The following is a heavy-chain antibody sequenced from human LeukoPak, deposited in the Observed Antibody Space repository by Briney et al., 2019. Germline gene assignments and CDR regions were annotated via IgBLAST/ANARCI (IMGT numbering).Heavy chain of an antibody. CDR2: ISYDGSNK. J-gene: IGHJ6*02. CDR3: ARPYCGGDCYTPYYGMDV. Sequence: PGRSLRLSCAASGFTFSSYAMHWVRQAPGKGLEWVAVISYDGSNKYYADSVKGRFTISRDNSKNTLYLQTNSLRAEDTAVYYCARPYCGGDCYTPYYGMDVWGQGTTVTVSS. CDR1: GFTFSSYA. D-gene: IGHD2-21*02. V-gene: IGHV3-30-3*01.